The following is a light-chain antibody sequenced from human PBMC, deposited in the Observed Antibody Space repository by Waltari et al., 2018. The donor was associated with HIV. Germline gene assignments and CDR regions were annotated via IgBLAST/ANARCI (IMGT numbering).Light chain of an antibody. CDR3: QQRSNWPKT. CDR1: QRVSSY. J-gene: IGKJ1*01. Sequence: EIVLTKSPATLSLSPGERATLSCRASQRVSSYLAWYQQKPGQAPRLLIYDASNRATGIPARFSGSGSGTDFTLTISSLEPEDFAVYYCQQRSNWPKTFGQGTKVEIK. V-gene: IGKV3-11*01. CDR2: DAS.